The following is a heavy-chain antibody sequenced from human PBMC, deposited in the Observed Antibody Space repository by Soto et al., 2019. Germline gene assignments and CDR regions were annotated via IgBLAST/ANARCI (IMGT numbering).Heavy chain of an antibody. CDR2: ISGGGDVT. Sequence: EVQLLESGGGLVQPGGSLRLSCAASGFTFGNYAFSWVRQAPGKGLEWVSGISGGGDVTYYPDSVKGRFTTSRDNSKNTVYLQIKSLRAKDTALYYCARKTLVSLTLATLYYFDYGGQGTLVTVSS. J-gene: IGHJ4*02. V-gene: IGHV3-23*01. CDR1: GFTFGNYA. CDR3: ARKTLVSLTLATLYYFDY. D-gene: IGHD2-8*02.